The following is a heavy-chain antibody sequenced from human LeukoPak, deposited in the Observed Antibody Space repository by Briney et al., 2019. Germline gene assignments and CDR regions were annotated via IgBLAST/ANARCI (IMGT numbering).Heavy chain of an antibody. Sequence: GGSLRLSCAASGFTFRSYSMNWVRPAPGKGLAWVSYICSSSGTVYYADSVKGRFTISRDNAKNSLYLQMNSLRDEDTAVYYCARVGYCSSTSCSRSFDYWGQGTLVTVSS. V-gene: IGHV3-48*02. CDR2: ICSSSGTV. J-gene: IGHJ4*02. CDR1: GFTFRSYS. CDR3: ARVGYCSSTSCSRSFDY. D-gene: IGHD2-2*01.